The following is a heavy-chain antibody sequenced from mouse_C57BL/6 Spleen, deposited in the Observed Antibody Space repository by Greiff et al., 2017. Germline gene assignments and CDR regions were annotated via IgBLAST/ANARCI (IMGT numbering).Heavy chain of an antibody. J-gene: IGHJ2*01. V-gene: IGHV1-80*01. Sequence: QVQLQQSGAELVKPGASVKISCKASGYAFSSYWMNWVKQRPGKGLEWIGQIYPGDGDTNYNGKFKGKATLTADKSSSTAYMQLSSLTSEDSAVYFCARLRDYDDLFDYWGQGTTLTVSS. CDR2: IYPGDGDT. CDR1: GYAFSSYW. D-gene: IGHD2-4*01. CDR3: ARLRDYDDLFDY.